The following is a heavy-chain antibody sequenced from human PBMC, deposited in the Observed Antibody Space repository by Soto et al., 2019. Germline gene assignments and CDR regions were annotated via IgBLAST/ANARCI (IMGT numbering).Heavy chain of an antibody. Sequence: ASVKVSCKASGYTFTSYAMHWVRQAPGQRLEWMGWINAGNGNTKYSQKFQGRVTITRDTSASTAYMELSSLRSEDTAVYYCARDLGRITMIVVVRGIDYWGQGTLVTVSS. CDR2: INAGNGNT. CDR3: ARDLGRITMIVVVRGIDY. CDR1: GYTFTSYA. J-gene: IGHJ4*02. V-gene: IGHV1-3*01. D-gene: IGHD3-22*01.